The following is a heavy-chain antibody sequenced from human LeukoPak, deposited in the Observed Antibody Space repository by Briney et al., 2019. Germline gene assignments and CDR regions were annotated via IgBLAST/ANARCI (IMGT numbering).Heavy chain of an antibody. CDR2: ISGSGGST. Sequence: GGSLRLSCAASGFTFITYAMSWVRQAPGKGLEWVSAISGSGGSTYYADSVKGRFTISRDNSKNTLSLQMNSLRAEDTAVYYCAKELYCSSTSCYGFDNWGQGTLVTVSS. V-gene: IGHV3-23*01. J-gene: IGHJ5*02. D-gene: IGHD2-2*01. CDR3: AKELYCSSTSCYGFDN. CDR1: GFTFITYA.